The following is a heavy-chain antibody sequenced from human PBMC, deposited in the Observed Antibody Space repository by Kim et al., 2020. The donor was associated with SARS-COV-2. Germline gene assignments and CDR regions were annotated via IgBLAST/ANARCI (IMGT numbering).Heavy chain of an antibody. Sequence: KGRFTISRDNSKNTLYLQMNSLRAEDTAVYYCARGGAPGVVPAADDAFDIWGQGTMVTVSS. CDR3: ARGGAPGVVPAADDAFDI. V-gene: IGHV3-53*01. D-gene: IGHD2-2*01. J-gene: IGHJ3*02.